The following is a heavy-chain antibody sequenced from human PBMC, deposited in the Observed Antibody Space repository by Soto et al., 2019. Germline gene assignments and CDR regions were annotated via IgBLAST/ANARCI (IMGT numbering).Heavy chain of an antibody. CDR2: ISGKNGNT. V-gene: IGHV1-18*04. J-gene: IGHJ6*02. Sequence: QVQLVQSGVEVKKPGASVKVSCKTSGYTFISHGISWVRQAPGQGLEWMGWISGKNGNTNYAQKLQGRVTLTTDTSTSTAYMELRSLRSDDTAVYYCARVSSSIVVVPDYGMDVWGQGTTDTVSS. CDR3: ARVSSSIVVVPDYGMDV. D-gene: IGHD2-15*01. CDR1: GYTFISHG.